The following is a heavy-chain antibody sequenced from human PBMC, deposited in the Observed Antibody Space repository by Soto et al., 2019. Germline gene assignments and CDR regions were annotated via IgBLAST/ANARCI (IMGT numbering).Heavy chain of an antibody. V-gene: IGHV1-69*13. J-gene: IGHJ4*02. CDR1: GGTFSSYA. Sequence: SVKVSCKASGGTFSSYAISWVRQAPGQGLEWMGGIIPIFGTANYAQKFQGRVTITADESTSTAYMELSSLRSEDTAVYYCASFDDYGFYFDYWGQGTLVTVS. CDR3: ASFDDYGFYFDY. D-gene: IGHD4-17*01. CDR2: IIPIFGTA.